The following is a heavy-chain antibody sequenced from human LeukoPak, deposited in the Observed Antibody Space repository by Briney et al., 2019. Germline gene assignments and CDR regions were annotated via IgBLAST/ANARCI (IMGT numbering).Heavy chain of an antibody. CDR2: ISGDGGST. V-gene: IGHV3-43*02. D-gene: IGHD3-3*01. CDR1: GFTFDDYA. Sequence: GGSLRLSCAASGFTFDDYAMRWVRQAPGKGLEWVSLISGDGGSTYYADSLKGRFTISRDNSKNSLYLQMNSLRTEDTALYYCAKGVTIFGVIIGYYFDYWGQGTLVTVSS. CDR3: AKGVTIFGVIIGYYFDY. J-gene: IGHJ4*02.